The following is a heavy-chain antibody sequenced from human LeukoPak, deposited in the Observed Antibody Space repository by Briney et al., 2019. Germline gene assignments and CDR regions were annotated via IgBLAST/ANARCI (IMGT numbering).Heavy chain of an antibody. CDR3: ARDYYGSGSTFFDY. Sequence: GGSLRLSCGASGFTFSSYWMSWVRQAPGKGLEWVANIKQDGSEKYDVDSVKGRFTISRDNAKNSLYMQMNSLRAEDTAVYYCARDYYGSGSTFFDYWGQGTLVTVSS. V-gene: IGHV3-7*01. D-gene: IGHD3-10*01. CDR1: GFTFSSYW. CDR2: IKQDGSEK. J-gene: IGHJ4*02.